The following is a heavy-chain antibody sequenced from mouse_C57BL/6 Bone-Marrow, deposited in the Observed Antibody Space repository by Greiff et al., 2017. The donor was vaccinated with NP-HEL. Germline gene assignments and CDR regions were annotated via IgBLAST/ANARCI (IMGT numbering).Heavy chain of an antibody. J-gene: IGHJ4*01. D-gene: IGHD1-1*01. Sequence: VQLQQSGPGLVAPSQSLSITCTVSGFSLTSYGVHWVRQPPGKGLEWLGVIWSDGSTTYNSALKSRLSISKDNSKSQVFLKMNSLQTDETAMYYCARQYYYGSSDYAMDYWGQGTSVTVSS. CDR2: IWSDGST. V-gene: IGHV2-6-1*01. CDR1: GFSLTSYG. CDR3: ARQYYYGSSDYAMDY.